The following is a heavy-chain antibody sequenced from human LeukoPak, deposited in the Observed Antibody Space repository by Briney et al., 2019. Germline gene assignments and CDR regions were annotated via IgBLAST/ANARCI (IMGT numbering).Heavy chain of an antibody. CDR3: ARAFAGPTTS. CDR2: ISGSGDST. Sequence: GGSLRLSCAASGFTFSSYAMSWVRQAPGKGLGWVSVISGSGDSTYYADSMKGRFTISRDNSKTTLYLKMNRLRAEDTAGYYCARAFAGPTTSRGQGTLVTVSS. V-gene: IGHV3-23*01. J-gene: IGHJ4*02. D-gene: IGHD1-26*01. CDR1: GFTFSSYA.